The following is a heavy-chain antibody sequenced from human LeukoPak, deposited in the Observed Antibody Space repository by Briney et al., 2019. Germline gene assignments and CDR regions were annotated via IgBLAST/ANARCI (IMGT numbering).Heavy chain of an antibody. J-gene: IGHJ4*02. CDR1: GFTFSSYE. D-gene: IGHD1-26*01. CDR3: AKDHHGGATPAFDY. Sequence: GGSLRLSCAASGFTFSSYEMNWVRQAPGKGLEWVSGISGSGGSTYYADSVQGRFTISRDNSKNTLYLQMSSLRAEDTAVYYCAKDHHGGATPAFDYWGQGTLVTVSS. V-gene: IGHV3-23*01. CDR2: ISGSGGST.